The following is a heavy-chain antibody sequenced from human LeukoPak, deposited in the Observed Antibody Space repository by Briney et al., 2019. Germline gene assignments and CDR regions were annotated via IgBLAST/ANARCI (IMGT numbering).Heavy chain of an antibody. Sequence: SETLSLTCAVYGGSFSGYYWSWIRQPPGKGLEWNGEINHSGSTNYNPSLKSRVTISVDTSKNQFSLKLSSVTAADTAVYYCARGNIVVVPAAILYYFDYWGQGTLVTVSS. CDR1: GGSFSGYY. CDR3: ARGNIVVVPAAILYYFDY. CDR2: INHSGST. J-gene: IGHJ4*02. D-gene: IGHD2-2*01. V-gene: IGHV4-34*01.